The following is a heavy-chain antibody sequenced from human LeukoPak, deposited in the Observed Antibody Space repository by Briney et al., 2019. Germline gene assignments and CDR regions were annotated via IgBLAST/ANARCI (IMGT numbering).Heavy chain of an antibody. CDR2: INPNSGGT. D-gene: IGHD1-26*01. CDR1: GYTFTGYY. Sequence: ASLKVSCKASGYTFTGYYFHWVRQAPGQGLEWMGWINPNSGGTNYAQKFQGRVTMTRDTSINTAYMELSRLRFEDTAVYYCASYSGSYNYWGQGTLVTVAS. J-gene: IGHJ4*02. V-gene: IGHV1-2*02. CDR3: ASYSGSYNY.